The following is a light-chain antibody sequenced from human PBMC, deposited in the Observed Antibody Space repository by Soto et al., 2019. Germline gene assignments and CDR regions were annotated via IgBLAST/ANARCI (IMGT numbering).Light chain of an antibody. J-gene: IGKJ1*01. CDR3: QQYDSYSSGP. CDR1: QTINSW. V-gene: IGKV1-5*01. Sequence: DFQMTQSTSTLSASVGDRVTITCRASQTINSWLAWYQQKPGKAPKVLIFDASSLKTGVPSRFSGSGSGTEFTLTISNLQPDDFATYYCQQYDSYSSGPFGQGTKVDI. CDR2: DAS.